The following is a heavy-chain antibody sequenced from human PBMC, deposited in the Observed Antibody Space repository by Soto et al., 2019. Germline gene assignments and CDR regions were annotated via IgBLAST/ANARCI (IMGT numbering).Heavy chain of an antibody. V-gene: IGHV3-23*01. CDR2: IGAGGANI. CDR1: GFTFISSA. CDR3: VFHFNNYQSYS. D-gene: IGHD2-2*01. Sequence: EVHLLESGGALVQPGGSLRLSCAASGFTFISSAMNWVRQAPGKGLEWVSIIGAGGANIYYADSVKGRFTISRDDSKNTVYLQMNTLRAEDTATYYCVFHFNNYQSYSWGHWTQVIVSS. J-gene: IGHJ4*03.